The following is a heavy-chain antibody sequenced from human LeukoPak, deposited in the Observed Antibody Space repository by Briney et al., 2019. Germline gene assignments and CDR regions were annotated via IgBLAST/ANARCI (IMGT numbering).Heavy chain of an antibody. D-gene: IGHD2-15*01. CDR2: ISGSGGST. CDR3: ARGFYCSGGSCYRYYYYYMDV. CDR1: GFTFSSYG. V-gene: IGHV3-23*01. Sequence: GGSLRLSCAASGFTFSSYGMSWVRQAPGKGLEWVSAISGSGGSTYYADSVKGRFTISRDNSKNTLYLQMNSLRAEDTALYYCARGFYCSGGSCYRYYYYYMDVWGKGTTVTVSS. J-gene: IGHJ6*03.